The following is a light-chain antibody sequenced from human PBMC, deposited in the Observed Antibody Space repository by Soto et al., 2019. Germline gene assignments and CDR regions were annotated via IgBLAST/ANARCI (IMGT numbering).Light chain of an antibody. CDR3: QVWDSSTDHVV. CDR1: NIGTKN. Sequence: SYELTQPPSVSVAPGKTARITCGGSNIGTKNVHWYQQKPGQAPVVVIYYDSDRPSGIPERLSGSNSGNTATLTISRVEAGDEADFYWQVWDSSTDHVVFGGGTKLTVL. V-gene: IGLV3-21*04. CDR2: YDS. J-gene: IGLJ2*01.